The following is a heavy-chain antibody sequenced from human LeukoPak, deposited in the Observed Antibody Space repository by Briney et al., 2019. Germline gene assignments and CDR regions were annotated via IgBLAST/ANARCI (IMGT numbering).Heavy chain of an antibody. CDR1: GLTFSSYA. J-gene: IGHJ3*02. CDR3: AKTWIQLWLGEDDAFDI. V-gene: IGHV3-23*01. Sequence: GGSLRLSCAASGLTFSSYAMSWVRQAPGKGLEWVSAISGSGGSTYYADSVKGRFTISRDNSKNTLYLQMNSLRAEDTAVYYCAKTWIQLWLGEDDAFDIWGQGTMVTVSS. CDR2: ISGSGGST. D-gene: IGHD5-18*01.